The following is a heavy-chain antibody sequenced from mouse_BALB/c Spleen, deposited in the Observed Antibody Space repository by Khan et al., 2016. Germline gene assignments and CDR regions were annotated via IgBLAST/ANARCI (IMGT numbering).Heavy chain of an antibody. V-gene: IGHV3-2*02. CDR1: GYSITSDYA. D-gene: IGHD2-1*01. CDR2: ISYSGST. CDR3: AFYGIYRYFDV. J-gene: IGHJ1*01. Sequence: EVQLQESGPGLVKPSQSLSLTCTVTGYSITSDYAWNWIRQFPGNKLEWMGYISYSGSTSYNPSLKSRISITRDTSKNQFFLQLNSVTTEDTATYYCAFYGIYRYFDVRGAGTTVTVSS.